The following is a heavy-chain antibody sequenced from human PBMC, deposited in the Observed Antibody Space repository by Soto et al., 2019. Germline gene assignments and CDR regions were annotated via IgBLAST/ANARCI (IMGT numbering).Heavy chain of an antibody. CDR3: ARFVGYGGSEYYFDH. Sequence: QVQPVESGGGVVQPGRSLRLSCVVSGFTFSSYAMQWVRQAPGKGLEWVAVISHDESNTYHADSVRGRFTISRDNSKNTLYLQMNSLRGEDTALYYCARFVGYGGSEYYFDHWGQGTLVIVSP. V-gene: IGHV3-30-3*01. CDR2: ISHDESNT. J-gene: IGHJ4*02. D-gene: IGHD3-3*01. CDR1: GFTFSSYA.